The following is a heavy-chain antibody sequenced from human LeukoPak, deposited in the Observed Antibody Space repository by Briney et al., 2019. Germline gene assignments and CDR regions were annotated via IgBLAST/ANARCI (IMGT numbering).Heavy chain of an antibody. V-gene: IGHV1-2*06. J-gene: IGHJ4*02. Sequence: ASVKVSCKASGYTFTGYYMHWVRQAPGQGLEWMGRINPNSGGTNYAQKLQGRVTMTTDTSTSTAYMELRSLRSDDTAVYYCARVGYDFWSGYPSRFDYWGQGTLVTVSS. D-gene: IGHD3-3*01. CDR1: GYTFTGYY. CDR3: ARVGYDFWSGYPSRFDY. CDR2: INPNSGGT.